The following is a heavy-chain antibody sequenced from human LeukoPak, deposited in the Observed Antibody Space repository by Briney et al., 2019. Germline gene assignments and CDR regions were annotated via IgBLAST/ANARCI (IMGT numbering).Heavy chain of an antibody. CDR3: AKAGSVAADY. V-gene: IGHV3-30*02. J-gene: IGHJ4*02. CDR1: GFTFSSYG. D-gene: IGHD6-19*01. Sequence: GGSLRLSCAASGFTFSSYGMHWVRQAPGKGLEWVAFIRYDGSNKYYADTVKGRVTISRDNSKNTLSLQMNSLRAEDTAMYYCAKAGSVAADYWGQGTLVTVSS. CDR2: IRYDGSNK.